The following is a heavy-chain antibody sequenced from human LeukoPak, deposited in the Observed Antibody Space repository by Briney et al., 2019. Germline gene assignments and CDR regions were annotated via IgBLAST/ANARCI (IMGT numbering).Heavy chain of an antibody. CDR2: IWYDGSNK. V-gene: IGHV3-33*06. Sequence: PGRSLRLSCAASGFTFSSYGMHWVRQAPGKGLEWVAVIWYDGSNKYYADSVKGRFTISRDNSKNTLYLQMNSLRAEDTAVYYCAKALSGRYYFDYWGQGTLVTVSS. CDR1: GFTFSSYG. D-gene: IGHD6-19*01. J-gene: IGHJ4*02. CDR3: AKALSGRYYFDY.